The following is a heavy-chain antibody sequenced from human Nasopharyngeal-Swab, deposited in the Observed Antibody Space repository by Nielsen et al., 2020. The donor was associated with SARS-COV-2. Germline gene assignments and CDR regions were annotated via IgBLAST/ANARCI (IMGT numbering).Heavy chain of an antibody. J-gene: IGHJ4*02. CDR1: GYTFTDYY. D-gene: IGHD3-22*01. CDR2: INPYNGDT. Sequence: SVKVSCKTSGYTFTDYYIHWVRQVPGQGLEWVGCINPYNGDTFYAQNFQGRVTVTRDTSRSTAYIDLSRLRSDDTAVYYCARDYYDNYDSDFWGQGTLVTVSS. V-gene: IGHV1-2*02. CDR3: ARDYYDNYDSDF.